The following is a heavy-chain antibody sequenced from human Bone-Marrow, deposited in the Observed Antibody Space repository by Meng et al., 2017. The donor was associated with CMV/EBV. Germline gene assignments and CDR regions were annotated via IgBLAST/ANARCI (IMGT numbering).Heavy chain of an antibody. CDR2: INPNTDT. D-gene: IGHD6-19*01. V-gene: IGHV1-2*02. Sequence: QVQLVQSGAEVKKPVAAVKVSWKASGYTLTDYYIHWVRQAPGQWLEWMGWINPNTDTNYAQNFQGRVTMTRDMSINTAHMELSRLTSGDTAVYYCARSSGWSRFDYWGQGTLVTVSS. J-gene: IGHJ4*02. CDR3: ARSSGWSRFDY. CDR1: GYTLTDYY.